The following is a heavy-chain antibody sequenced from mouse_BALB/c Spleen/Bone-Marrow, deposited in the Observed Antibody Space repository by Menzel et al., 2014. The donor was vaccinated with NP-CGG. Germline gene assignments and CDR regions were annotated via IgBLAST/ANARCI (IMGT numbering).Heavy chain of an antibody. V-gene: IGHV1S41*01. CDR1: GYTFTTYG. CDR3: ARRYFDV. Sequence: DLVKPGAPGKFSGKPPGYTFTTYGITWLKQRPGQGLEWIGRIAPGSGSTYYNEMFKGKATLTVDTSSSTAYIQLSSLSSEDSAVYFCARRYFDVWGAGTTVTVSS. CDR2: IAPGSGST. J-gene: IGHJ1*01.